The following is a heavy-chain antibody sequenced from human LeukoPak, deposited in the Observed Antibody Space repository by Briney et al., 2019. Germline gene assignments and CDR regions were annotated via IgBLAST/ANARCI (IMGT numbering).Heavy chain of an antibody. V-gene: IGHV3-9*01. D-gene: IGHD2-2*01. CDR3: AKAPCGTSCSTFDY. CDR1: GFTFDDYA. J-gene: IGHJ4*02. CDR2: ISWNSGSI. Sequence: GGSPRLSCAASGFTFDDYAMNWVRQAPGKGLEWVSRISWNSGSIAYADSVKGRFTISRDNAKNSLYLQMNSLRPEDTAFYYCAKAPCGTSCSTFDYWGQGTLVTVSS.